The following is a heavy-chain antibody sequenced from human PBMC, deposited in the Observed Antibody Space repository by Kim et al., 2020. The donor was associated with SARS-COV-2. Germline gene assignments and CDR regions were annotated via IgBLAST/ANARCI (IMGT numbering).Heavy chain of an antibody. D-gene: IGHD2-2*01. CDR3: ARGNRYCSSTSCYGDYYYGIDV. CDR2: IIPIFGTA. Sequence: SVKVSCKASGGTFSSYAISWVRQAPGQGLEWMGGIIPIFGTANYAQKFQGRVTITADESTSTAYMELSSLRSEDTAVYYCARGNRYCSSTSCYGDYYYGIDVWGQGTTVTVSS. V-gene: IGHV1-69*13. J-gene: IGHJ6*02. CDR1: GGTFSSYA.